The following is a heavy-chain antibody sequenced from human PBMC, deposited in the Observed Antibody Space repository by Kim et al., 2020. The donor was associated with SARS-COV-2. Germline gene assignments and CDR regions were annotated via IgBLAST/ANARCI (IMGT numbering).Heavy chain of an antibody. CDR2: INAGNGNT. J-gene: IGHJ4*02. CDR1: GYTFTSYA. Sequence: ASVKVSCKASGYTFTSYAMHWVRQAPGQRLEWMGWINAGNGNTKYSQKFQGRVTITRDTSASTAYMELSSLRSEDTAVYYCAMSYGSGSYLVPSGYWGQGTLVTVSS. V-gene: IGHV1-3*01. D-gene: IGHD3-10*01. CDR3: AMSYGSGSYLVPSGY.